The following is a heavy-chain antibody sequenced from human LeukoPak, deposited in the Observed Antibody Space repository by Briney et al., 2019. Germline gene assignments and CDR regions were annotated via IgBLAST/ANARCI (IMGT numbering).Heavy chain of an antibody. CDR1: GYTFSNYG. Sequence: ASVKVSCKASGYTFSNYGISWVRQAPGQGLEWMGWISSYNDNTNYAQKLQGRVTMTTDTSTSTAYMELRSLRSDDTAVYYCARVGVDYDILTGSDAFDIWGQGTMVTVSS. V-gene: IGHV1-18*01. CDR2: ISSYNDNT. CDR3: ARVGVDYDILTGSDAFDI. D-gene: IGHD3-9*01. J-gene: IGHJ3*02.